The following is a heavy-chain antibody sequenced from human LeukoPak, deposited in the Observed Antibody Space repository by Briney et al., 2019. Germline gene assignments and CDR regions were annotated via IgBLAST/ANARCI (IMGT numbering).Heavy chain of an antibody. CDR2: MNPNRGNT. CDR3: ARGGLYQLLKDYYYMDV. J-gene: IGHJ6*03. Sequence: ASVKVSCKASGYTFTSYDINWVRQATGQGLEWMGWMNPNRGNTGYAQKFQGRVTMTRNTSISTAYMELSSLRSADTAVYYCARGGLYQLLKDYYYMDVWGKGTTVTVSS. CDR1: GYTFTSYD. D-gene: IGHD2-2*01. V-gene: IGHV1-8*01.